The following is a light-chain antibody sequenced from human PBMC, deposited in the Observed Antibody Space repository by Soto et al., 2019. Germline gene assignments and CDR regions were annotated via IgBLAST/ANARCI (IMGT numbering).Light chain of an antibody. CDR2: SAS. CDR3: QQSYTQG. J-gene: IGKJ1*01. CDR1: QSISSY. Sequence: DIQMTQSPSSLSASVGDRVTITCRASQSISSYLNWYQQKPGKAPKLLIYSASNLQSGVPSRFSGSGSGTDFTLXISSLQPEDFATYYCQQSYTQGFGQGTKVEIK. V-gene: IGKV1-39*01.